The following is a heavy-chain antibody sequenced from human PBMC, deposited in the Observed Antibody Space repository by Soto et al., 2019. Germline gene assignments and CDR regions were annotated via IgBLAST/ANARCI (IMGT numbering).Heavy chain of an antibody. V-gene: IGHV3-9*01. CDR2: INWNSDST. D-gene: IGHD2-2*01. J-gene: IGHJ6*03. CDR3: AKVLQDQSRTKSHFYYYMDV. Sequence: EVQLVESGGGLVQPGGSLRLSCTASGFTFDDYVMHWVRQVPGKGLEWVSGINWNSDSTGYTDSVKGRFTISRDNAKNSLYLQMNSLGAEDTALYYCAKVLQDQSRTKSHFYYYMDVWGKGTTVTVSS. CDR1: GFTFDDYV.